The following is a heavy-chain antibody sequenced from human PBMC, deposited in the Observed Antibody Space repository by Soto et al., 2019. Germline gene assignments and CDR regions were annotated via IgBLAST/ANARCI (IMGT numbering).Heavy chain of an antibody. CDR3: ASVGDIVLVPAAIQSGYYYGMDV. Sequence: QVQLVQSGAEVKKPGSSVKVSCKASGGTFSSYAISWVRQAPGQGLEWMGGIIPIFGTANYAQKFQGRVTITADESTSTAYMELSSLRSEDTAVYYCASVGDIVLVPAAIQSGYYYGMDVWGQGTTVTVSS. J-gene: IGHJ6*02. CDR1: GGTFSSYA. V-gene: IGHV1-69*12. D-gene: IGHD2-2*01. CDR2: IIPIFGTA.